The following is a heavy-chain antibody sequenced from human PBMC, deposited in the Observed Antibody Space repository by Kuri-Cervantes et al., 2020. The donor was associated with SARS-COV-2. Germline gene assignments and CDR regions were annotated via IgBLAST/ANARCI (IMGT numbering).Heavy chain of an antibody. CDR2: VNHSGST. D-gene: IGHD1-1*01. J-gene: IGHJ6*02. Sequence: SETLSLTCTVSGGSFSGYYWSWIRQPPGKGLEWIGEVNHSGSTNYNPSLKSRVTISVDTSKNQFSLKLSSVTAADTAVYYCASVPNGYYYYGMDVWGQGTTVTVSS. CDR3: ASVPNGYYYYGMDV. V-gene: IGHV4-34*01. CDR1: GGSFSGYY.